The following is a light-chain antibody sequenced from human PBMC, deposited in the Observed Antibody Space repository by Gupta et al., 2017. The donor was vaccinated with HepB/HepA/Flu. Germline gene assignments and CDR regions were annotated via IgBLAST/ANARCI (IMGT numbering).Light chain of an antibody. CDR1: QSVSSSY. CDR3: QQYGSSPPKCN. J-gene: IGKJ2*02. V-gene: IGKV3-20*01. CDR2: GAS. Sequence: DIVLTQSPGTLSLSPGERATLSCRASQSVSSSYLAWYQQKPGQAPRLLIYGASSRATGIPDRFSGSGSGTDFTLTISRREPEDFAVYYCQQYGSSPPKCNFGQGTKLEIK.